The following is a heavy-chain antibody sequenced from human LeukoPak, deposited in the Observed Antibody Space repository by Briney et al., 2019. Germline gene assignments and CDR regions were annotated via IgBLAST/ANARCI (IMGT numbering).Heavy chain of an antibody. V-gene: IGHV3-53*01. Sequence: GGSLRLSCAASGFTVNSNYMSWFRQAPGQGLEWVSIIYSGGTTHYADSVKGRFTISRDNAKNSLYLQMNSLRAEDSALYYCARDLNDYYSYYFDYWGQGTLVTVSS. CDR2: IYSGGTT. D-gene: IGHD3-22*01. CDR1: GFTVNSNY. J-gene: IGHJ4*02. CDR3: ARDLNDYYSYYFDY.